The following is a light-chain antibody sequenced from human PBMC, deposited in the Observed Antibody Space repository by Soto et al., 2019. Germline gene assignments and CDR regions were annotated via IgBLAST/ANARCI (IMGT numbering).Light chain of an antibody. CDR1: QSGLYNSNNKNY. Sequence: DIVMTQFPDSLAVSLGERATVKCMSSQSGLYNSNNKNYLAWYQQKPGQRPKLLIYWSSTRESGIPDRFSGSGSGTDFTLTISSLQAEDVAVYYCQQYYTTPYTFGQGTKLEI. J-gene: IGKJ2*01. CDR3: QQYYTTPYT. V-gene: IGKV4-1*01. CDR2: WSS.